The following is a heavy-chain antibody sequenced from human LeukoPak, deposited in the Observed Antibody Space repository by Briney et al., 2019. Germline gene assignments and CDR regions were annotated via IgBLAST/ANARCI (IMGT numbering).Heavy chain of an antibody. V-gene: IGHV3-30-3*01. J-gene: IGHJ4*02. D-gene: IGHD6-19*01. CDR1: GFTFSSYA. Sequence: PGGSLRLSCAASGFTFSSYAMHWVRQAPGKGLEWVAVISYDGSNKYYADSVKGRFTISRDNSKNTPYLQMNSLRAEDTAVYYCARDPFPSSGWYLFYFDYWGQGTLVTVSS. CDR3: ARDPFPSSGWYLFYFDY. CDR2: ISYDGSNK.